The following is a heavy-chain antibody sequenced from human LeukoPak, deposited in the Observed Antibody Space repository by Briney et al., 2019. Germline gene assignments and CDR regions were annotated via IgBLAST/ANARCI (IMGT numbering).Heavy chain of an antibody. D-gene: IGHD6-13*01. V-gene: IGHV3-7*01. Sequence: GGSLRLSCAASGFSFSSHWMGWVRQAPETGLEWVAIVKTDGSEKFYMDSVKGRFTISRDNAKNSLCLKMNSLTVEDTAVYYCARGDGRGRSDGAAWGPGTLVTVSS. CDR2: VKTDGSEK. CDR1: GFSFSSHW. J-gene: IGHJ4*02. CDR3: ARGDGRGRSDGAA.